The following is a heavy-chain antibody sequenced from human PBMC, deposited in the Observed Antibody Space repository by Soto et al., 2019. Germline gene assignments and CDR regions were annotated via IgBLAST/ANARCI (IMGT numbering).Heavy chain of an antibody. CDR2: MNPNSGNT. J-gene: IGHJ4*02. Sequence: ASVKVSCKTSGYTFTTYDINWVRQATGRGLEWMGWMNPNSGNTGYAQKLQGRVTMTTDTSISTAYMELSSLTSEDTAVYFCARGWEMPAATFDSWGQGTLVTVSS. V-gene: IGHV1-8*01. CDR1: GYTFTTYD. CDR3: ARGWEMPAATFDS. D-gene: IGHD2-2*01.